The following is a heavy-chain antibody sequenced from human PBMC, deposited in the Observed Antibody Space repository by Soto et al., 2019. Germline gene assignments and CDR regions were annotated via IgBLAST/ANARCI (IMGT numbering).Heavy chain of an antibody. Sequence: XXTLSLSWRVSPECIRGYCCSCIRQAPGNGREWIGYIYHSGSTCYNPSLKSRVTISGDTSKNQCSLKLSSVTHADTAVHYGAGIYSGSHGGTLRYWGQGTLVTVSS. V-gene: IGHV4-59*06. CDR2: IYHSGST. D-gene: IGHD1-26*01. CDR1: PECIRGYC. J-gene: IGHJ4*02. CDR3: AGIYSGSHGGTLRY.